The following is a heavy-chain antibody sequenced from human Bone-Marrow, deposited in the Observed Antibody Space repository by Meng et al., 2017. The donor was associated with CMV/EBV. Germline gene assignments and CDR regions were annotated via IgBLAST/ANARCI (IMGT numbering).Heavy chain of an antibody. CDR1: GFTFSSYA. CDR3: AKDKGLRFLECFSV. J-gene: IGHJ4*02. CDR2: ISSNGGST. D-gene: IGHD3-3*01. Sequence: GESLKISCAASGFTFSSYAMHWARQAPGKGLEYVSAISSNGGSTYYADSVKGRFTISRDNSKNTLYLQMGSLRAEDMAVYYCAKDKGLRFLECFSVGGQGTLVTVSS. V-gene: IGHV3-64*02.